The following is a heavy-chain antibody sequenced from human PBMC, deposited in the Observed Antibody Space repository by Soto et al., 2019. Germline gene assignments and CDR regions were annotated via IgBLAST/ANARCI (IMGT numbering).Heavy chain of an antibody. D-gene: IGHD3-22*01. CDR2: IYYSGST. CDR1: GGSISSYY. Sequence: PSETLSLTCTVSGGSISSYYWSWIRQPPGRGLEWIGYIYYSGSTNYNPSLKSRVTISVDTSKNQFSLKLSSVTAAYTSVYYCARGGLIKYYYDSSGYYLSPFDYWGQGTLVTVSS. J-gene: IGHJ4*02. CDR3: ARGGLIKYYYDSSGYYLSPFDY. V-gene: IGHV4-59*01.